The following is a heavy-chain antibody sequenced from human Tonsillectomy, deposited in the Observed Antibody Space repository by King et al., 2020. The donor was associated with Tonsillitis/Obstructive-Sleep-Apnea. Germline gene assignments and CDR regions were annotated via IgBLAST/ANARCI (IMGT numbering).Heavy chain of an antibody. CDR1: GGSFSGYY. CDR2: INHSGST. D-gene: IGHD6-19*01. J-gene: IGHJ4*02. V-gene: IGHV4-34*01. Sequence: VQLQQWGAGLLKPSETLSLTCAVYGGSFSGYYWSWIRQPPGEGLEWIGEINHSGSTNYNPSLKSRVTISVDTSKNQFSLKLSSVTAADTAVYYCAGNFNEGVAGKILVFWGQGALVTVSS. CDR3: AGNFNEGVAGKILVF.